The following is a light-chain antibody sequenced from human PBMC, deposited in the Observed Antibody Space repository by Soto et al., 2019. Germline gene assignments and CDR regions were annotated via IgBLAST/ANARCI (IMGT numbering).Light chain of an antibody. CDR3: SSYAGSDNPYV. V-gene: IGLV2-8*01. J-gene: IGLJ1*01. CDR2: EVT. CDR1: SSDVGDYNY. Sequence: QSALTQPPSASGSPGQSVTISCTGTSSDVGDYNYVSWYQQHPGKAPKLLIYEVTKRPSGVPDRFSGSKSGNTASLTVSGLQAEDEADYYCSSYAGSDNPYVFGTGPSSPS.